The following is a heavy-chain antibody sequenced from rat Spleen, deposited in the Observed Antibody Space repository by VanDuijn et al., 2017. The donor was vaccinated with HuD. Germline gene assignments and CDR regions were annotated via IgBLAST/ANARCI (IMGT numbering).Heavy chain of an antibody. J-gene: IGHJ4*01. CDR2: ISSGGST. CDR1: GFSLTSHT. D-gene: IGHD1-12*02. V-gene: IGHV2-6*01. Sequence: QVQLKESGPGLVQPSQTLSLTCTVSGFSLTSHTVSWVRQPPGKGLEWIAAISSGGSTYYNSALKSRLSISRDTSKSQVFLKMNSLQTEDIATYYCARDVANYYAGTYGVMAAWGQGASVTVSS. CDR3: ARDVANYYAGTYGVMAA.